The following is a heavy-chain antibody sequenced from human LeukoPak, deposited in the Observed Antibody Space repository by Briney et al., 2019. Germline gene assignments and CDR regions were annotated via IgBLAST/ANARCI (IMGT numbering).Heavy chain of an antibody. V-gene: IGHV4-39*07. Sequence: SETLSLTCTVSGGSISSGSYYWSWIRQPPGKGLEWIGEINHSGSTNYNPSLKSRVTISVDTSKNQFSLKLSSVTAADTAVYYCARGRGYSGYDADFDYWGQGTLVTVSS. CDR2: INHSGST. J-gene: IGHJ4*02. D-gene: IGHD5-12*01. CDR1: GGSISSGSYY. CDR3: ARGRGYSGYDADFDY.